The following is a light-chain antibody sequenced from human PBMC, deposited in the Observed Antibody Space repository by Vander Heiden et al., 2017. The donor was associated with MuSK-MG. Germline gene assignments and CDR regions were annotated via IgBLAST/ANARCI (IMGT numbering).Light chain of an antibody. CDR2: GAS. J-gene: IGKJ4*01. V-gene: IGKV3-15*01. Sequence: EIVMTQSPATLSVSPGERATLSCRASQSVSSKLAWYQHKPGQAPRVLIYGASTRATGIPARFSGSGSGTEFTLTISSLQSEDFAVYYCQQYDNWPLTFGGGTKVEI. CDR1: QSVSSK. CDR3: QQYDNWPLT.